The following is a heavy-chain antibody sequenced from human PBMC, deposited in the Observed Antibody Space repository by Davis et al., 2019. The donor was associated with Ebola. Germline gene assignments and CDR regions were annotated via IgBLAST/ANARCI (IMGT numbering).Heavy chain of an antibody. D-gene: IGHD1-26*01. CDR1: GFTFSSYA. CDR2: ISGSGGTT. CDR3: AKDGNVGATTPFDY. Sequence: GESLKISCAASGFTFSSYAMSWVRQAPGKGLEWVSVISGSGGTTYYADSVKGRFTISRDNSKNTLYLQMNSLRAEDTAVYYCAKDGNVGATTPFDYWGQGTLVTVSS. V-gene: IGHV3-23*01. J-gene: IGHJ4*02.